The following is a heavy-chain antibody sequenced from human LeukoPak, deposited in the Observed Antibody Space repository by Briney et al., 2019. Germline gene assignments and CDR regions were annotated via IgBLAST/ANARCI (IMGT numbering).Heavy chain of an antibody. D-gene: IGHD4-23*01. CDR1: GYTFTGYY. V-gene: IGHV1-2*06. CDR2: INPKSGDT. J-gene: IGHJ4*02. Sequence: ASVKVSCKASGYTFTGYYIHWVRQAPGQGLEWMGRINPKSGDTNYAQKFQGRVTMTRNTSIGTAYMELSSLRSEDTAVYYCASIHDYGGNAHFDYWGQGTLVTVSS. CDR3: ASIHDYGGNAHFDY.